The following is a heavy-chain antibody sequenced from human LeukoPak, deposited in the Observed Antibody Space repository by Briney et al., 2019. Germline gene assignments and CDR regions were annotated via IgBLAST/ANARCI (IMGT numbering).Heavy chain of an antibody. CDR3: ARHTSWYSAFDI. CDR1: GGSISSSSYY. Sequence: SETLSLTCTVSGGSISSSSYYWGWIRQPPGKGLEWIGSIYFSGNTYYNPSLKSRVTISVDTSKNHFSLKLSSVTAADTTVYYCARHTSWYSAFDIWGQGTMVTVSS. J-gene: IGHJ3*02. V-gene: IGHV4-39*01. D-gene: IGHD6-13*01. CDR2: IYFSGNT.